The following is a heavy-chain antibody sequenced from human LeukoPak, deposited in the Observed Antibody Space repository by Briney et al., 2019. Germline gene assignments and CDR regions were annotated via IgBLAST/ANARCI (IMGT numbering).Heavy chain of an antibody. CDR1: GGSISSYY. CDR3: ARDGYCSSTSCYFSGALPFLN. D-gene: IGHD2-2*03. Sequence: PSETLSLTCTVSGGSISSYYWSWIRQPAGKGLEWIGRIYTSGSTNYNPSLKSRVTMSVDTSKNQFSLKLSSVTAADTAVYYCARDGYCSSTSCYFSGALPFLNWGQGTLVTVSS. CDR2: IYTSGST. J-gene: IGHJ4*02. V-gene: IGHV4-4*07.